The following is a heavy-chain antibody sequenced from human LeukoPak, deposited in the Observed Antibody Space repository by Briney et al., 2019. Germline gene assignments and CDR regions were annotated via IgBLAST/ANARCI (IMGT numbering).Heavy chain of an antibody. J-gene: IGHJ4*02. D-gene: IGHD1-1*01. CDR2: ISPGGGTT. CDR3: ANSRSGSPNWAPKIFNN. V-gene: IGHV3-23*01. Sequence: GGSLRLSCAVSGFAFGSEAMSWVRQSPARGLEWVASISPGGGTTYYADYVKGRFTISRDNSKNSLFVQMNSLRAEDTAVYFWANSRSGSPNWAPKIFNNWAREPLVTVPS. CDR1: GFAFGSEA.